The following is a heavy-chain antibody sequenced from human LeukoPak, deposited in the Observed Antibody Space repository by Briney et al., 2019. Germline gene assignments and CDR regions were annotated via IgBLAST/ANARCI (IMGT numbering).Heavy chain of an antibody. J-gene: IGHJ6*02. CDR3: ARATKYSSGWYSYYYYGMDV. Sequence: GASVTVSFKASGYTFTSYGISWVRQAPGQGLEWMGWISAYNGNTNYAQKLQGRVTMTTDTSTSTAYMELRSLRSDDTAVYYCARATKYSSGWYSYYYYGMDVWGQGTTVTVSS. CDR1: GYTFTSYG. D-gene: IGHD6-19*01. V-gene: IGHV1-18*01. CDR2: ISAYNGNT.